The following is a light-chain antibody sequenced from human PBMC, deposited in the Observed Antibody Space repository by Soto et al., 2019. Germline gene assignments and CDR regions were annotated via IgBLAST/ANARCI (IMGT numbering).Light chain of an antibody. V-gene: IGKV1-5*03. CDR3: QQYNDDVFT. CDR1: QSVGNW. CDR2: KAS. J-gene: IGKJ3*01. Sequence: DIQMTQSPSTLSASVGDRVTISCRASQSVGNWLAWYQQKSGKGPKLLISKASTLESGVPSRFSGSGSGTQFTLTISSLQPDDFATYYCQQYNDDVFTFGPGTKVDVK.